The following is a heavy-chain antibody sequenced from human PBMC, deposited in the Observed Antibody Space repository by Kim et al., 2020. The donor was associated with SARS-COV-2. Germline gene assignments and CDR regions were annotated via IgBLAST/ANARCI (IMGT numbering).Heavy chain of an antibody. J-gene: IGHJ4*02. D-gene: IGHD1-26*01. CDR3: ARAEYSGSYSGY. CDR1: GFTFSSYG. Sequence: GGSLRLSCAASGFTFSSYGMHWVRQAPGKGLEWVAVIWYDGSNKYYADSAKGRFTISRDNSKNTLYLQMNSLRAEDTAVYYCARAEYSGSYSGYWGQGTLVTVSS. V-gene: IGHV3-33*01. CDR2: IWYDGSNK.